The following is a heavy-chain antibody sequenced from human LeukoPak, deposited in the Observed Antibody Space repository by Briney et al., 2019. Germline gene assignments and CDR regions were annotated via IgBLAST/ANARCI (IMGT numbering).Heavy chain of an antibody. Sequence: ASVKVSCKASGYIFTSYAMNWVRQAPGQGLEWMGWINTNTGNPTYAQGFTGRFVFSLDTSVSTAHLQISSLKAEDTAVYYCARDNGTVTTGREHWFDPWGQGTLVTVSS. CDR3: ARDNGTVTTGREHWFDP. V-gene: IGHV7-4-1*02. CDR2: INTNTGNP. J-gene: IGHJ5*02. D-gene: IGHD4-17*01. CDR1: GYIFTSYA.